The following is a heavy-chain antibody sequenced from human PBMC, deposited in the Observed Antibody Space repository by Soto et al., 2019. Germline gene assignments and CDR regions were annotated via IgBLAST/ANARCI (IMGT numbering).Heavy chain of an antibody. CDR2: ISWNSGSI. D-gene: IGHD6-19*01. V-gene: IGHV3-9*01. J-gene: IGHJ4*02. CDR3: AKDNMAGPSGYFDY. CDR1: GFTFDDYA. Sequence: EVQLVESGGGLVQPGRSLRLSCAASGFTFDDYAMHWVRQAPGKGLEWVSGISWNSGSIGYADSVKGRFTISRDNAKNSLYLQMNSLRAEDTALYYCAKDNMAGPSGYFDYWGQGTLVTVSS.